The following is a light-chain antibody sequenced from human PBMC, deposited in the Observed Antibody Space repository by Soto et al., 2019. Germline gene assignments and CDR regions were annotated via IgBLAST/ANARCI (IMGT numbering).Light chain of an antibody. J-gene: IGKJ4*01. CDR1: QSVTSSY. CDR3: QQYGSSPRLT. Sequence: EIVLTQSPDTLSLSPGERATLSCRASQSVTSSYLVWYQQRPGQAPRLLIYDASSRATGIPARFSGSGSGTDFTLTISRLEPEDFAVYYCQQYGSSPRLTFGGGTKVEIK. V-gene: IGKV3-20*01. CDR2: DAS.